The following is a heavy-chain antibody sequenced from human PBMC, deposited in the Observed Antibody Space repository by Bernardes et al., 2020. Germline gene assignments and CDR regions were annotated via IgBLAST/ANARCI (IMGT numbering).Heavy chain of an antibody. Sequence: GSLRLSCAASGFPFSTYSMNWVRQAPGKGLEWVSYISGTSTTIFYADSVRGRFTISRDNAKNSLYLQMNSLRDEDTAVYYCARDAIYSDSTAYYYDSWGQGTLVTVSS. CDR2: ISGTSTTI. D-gene: IGHD3-22*01. CDR1: GFPFSTYS. J-gene: IGHJ5*01. CDR3: ARDAIYSDSTAYYYDS. V-gene: IGHV3-48*02.